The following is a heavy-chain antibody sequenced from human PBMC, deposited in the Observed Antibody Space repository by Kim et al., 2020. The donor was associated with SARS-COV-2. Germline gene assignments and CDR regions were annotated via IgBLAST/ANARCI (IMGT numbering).Heavy chain of an antibody. V-gene: IGHV4-39*07. CDR2: IYYSGST. J-gene: IGHJ1*01. CDR1: GGSISSSSYY. D-gene: IGHD2-2*01. CDR3: ASPPALCSSSSCYVNFQH. Sequence: SQTLSLTCTVSGGSISSSSYYWGWIRQPPGKGLEWIGSIYYSGSTYYNPSLKSRVTISVDTSKNQLSLNLSSVTAADTAVYYCASPPALCSSSSCYVNFQHWGQGSLVTASS.